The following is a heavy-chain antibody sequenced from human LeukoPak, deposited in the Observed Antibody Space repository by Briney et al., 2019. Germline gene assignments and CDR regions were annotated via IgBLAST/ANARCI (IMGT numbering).Heavy chain of an antibody. CDR1: GFIFSSYW. V-gene: IGHV3-7*01. D-gene: IGHD3-22*01. CDR3: ARDAGRFYYESSGYLST. CDR2: IKQDGAEK. Sequence: GGSLRLSCAASGFIFSSYWMSWVRQAPGKGLEWVANIKQDGAEKYYVDSVRGRFTISRDNAQKSLYLEMNSLRAEDTAVYYCARDAGRFYYESSGYLSTWGQGTLVTVSS. J-gene: IGHJ4*02.